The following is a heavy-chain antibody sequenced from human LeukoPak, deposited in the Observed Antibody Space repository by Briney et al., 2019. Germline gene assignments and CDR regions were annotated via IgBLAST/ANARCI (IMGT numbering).Heavy chain of an antibody. CDR3: ARVYQLLSRWEFRFGFDP. V-gene: IGHV4-34*08. D-gene: IGHD2-2*01. J-gene: IGHJ6*02. CDR1: GFTFSNAW. Sequence: GSLRLSCAASGFTFSNAWMSWIRQPPGKGLEWIGEINHSGSTNYNPSLKSRVTISVDTSKNQFSLKLSSVTAADTAVYYCARVYQLLSRWEFRFGFDPWGQGTTVTVSS. CDR2: INHSGST.